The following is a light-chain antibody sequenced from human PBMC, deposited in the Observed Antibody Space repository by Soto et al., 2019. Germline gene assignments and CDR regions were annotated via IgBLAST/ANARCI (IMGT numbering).Light chain of an antibody. V-gene: IGLV4-69*01. Sequence: QPVLTQSPSASASLGASVKLTCTLSSGHSSYAIAWHQQQPEKGPRYLMKLSSDGSHSKGDGIPDRFSGSSSGAERYLTISSLQSEDDADYYCQTWDTGARVVFGVGTKLTVL. J-gene: IGLJ2*01. CDR1: SGHSSYA. CDR2: LSSDGSH. CDR3: QTWDTGARVV.